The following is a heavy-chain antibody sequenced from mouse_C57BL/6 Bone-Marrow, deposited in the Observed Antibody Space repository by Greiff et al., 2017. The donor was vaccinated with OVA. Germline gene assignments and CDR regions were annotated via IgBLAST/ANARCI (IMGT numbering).Heavy chain of an antibody. J-gene: IGHJ3*01. CDR2: IDPSDSYT. CDR1: GYTFTSSW. D-gene: IGHD3-2*02. V-gene: IGHV1-59*01. CDR3: ASDSSGPRFAY. Sequence: QVHVKQSGAELVRPGTSVKLSCKASGYTFTSSWMHWVQQRPGQGLEWIGVIDPSDSYTNYNQKFKGKATLTVDTSSSTAYMQLSSLTSEDSAVYYCASDSSGPRFAYWGKGTLVTVSA.